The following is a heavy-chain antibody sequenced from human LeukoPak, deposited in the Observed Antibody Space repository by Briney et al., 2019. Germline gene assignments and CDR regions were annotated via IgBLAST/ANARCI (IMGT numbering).Heavy chain of an antibody. D-gene: IGHD3-9*01. CDR3: ARTKYDILTGNNFYGMDV. Sequence: GGSLRLSCAASGFTFSSYSMNWVRQAPGKGLEWVSSISSSSSYIYYADSAKGRFTISRDNAKNSLYLQMNSLRAEDTAVYYCARTKYDILTGNNFYGMDVWGKGTTVTVSS. J-gene: IGHJ6*04. CDR1: GFTFSSYS. V-gene: IGHV3-21*01. CDR2: ISSSSSYI.